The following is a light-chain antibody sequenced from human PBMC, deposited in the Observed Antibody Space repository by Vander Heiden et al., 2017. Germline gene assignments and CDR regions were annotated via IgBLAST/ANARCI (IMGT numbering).Light chain of an antibody. CDR2: GAS. J-gene: IGKJ2*01. V-gene: IGKV3-20*01. CDR3: QQYGSSSYT. Sequence: ELVLTPSPGTLSLSPGERATLSCRASQSVSSSYLAWYQQKPGQAPRLLIYGASSRATGIPDRFSGSGSGTDITLTISRLEPEDVAVDYCQQYGSSSYTFCQGSNLEIK. CDR1: QSVSSSY.